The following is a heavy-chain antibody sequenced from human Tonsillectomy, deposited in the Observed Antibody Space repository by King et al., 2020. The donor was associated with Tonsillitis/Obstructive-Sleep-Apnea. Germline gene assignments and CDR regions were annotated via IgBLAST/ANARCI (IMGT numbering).Heavy chain of an antibody. CDR1: GFTFSSYG. J-gene: IGHJ6*02. V-gene: IGHV3-30*18. Sequence: QLVQSGGGVVQPGRSLRLSCAASGFTFSSYGMHWVRQAPGKGLEWVAVISYDGSNKYYADSVKGRFTISRDNSKNTLYLQMNSLRAEDTAVYYCAKAPPPEHWELLRFRYYYYGMDVWGQGTTVTVSS. D-gene: IGHD1-26*01. CDR3: AKAPPPEHWELLRFRYYYYGMDV. CDR2: ISYDGSNK.